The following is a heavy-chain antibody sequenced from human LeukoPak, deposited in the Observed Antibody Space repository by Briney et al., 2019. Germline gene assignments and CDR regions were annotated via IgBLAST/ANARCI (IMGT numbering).Heavy chain of an antibody. Sequence: GGSLRPSCAASGFTFSSYWMHWVRQAPGKGLAWVSRINTDGSSTSYADSVKGRFTISRDNAKNTLYLQMNSLRAEDTAVYYCARDRRSITQRGFDPWGQGTLVTVSS. CDR2: INTDGSST. CDR3: ARDRRSITQRGFDP. CDR1: GFTFSSYW. V-gene: IGHV3-74*01. D-gene: IGHD2-2*01. J-gene: IGHJ5*02.